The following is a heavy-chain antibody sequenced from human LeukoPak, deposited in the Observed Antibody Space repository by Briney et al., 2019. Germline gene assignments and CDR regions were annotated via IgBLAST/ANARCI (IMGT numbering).Heavy chain of an antibody. V-gene: IGHV3-30*03. J-gene: IGHJ6*02. Sequence: GGSLRLSCAASGFTFSSYGMHGVRQAPGKGLEWVAVISYDGSNKCNADTMKGRFTISRDNSKNTLYLQMNILRAEDTAVYYCAYPDSVVVPAARGMDVWGQGTTVTVSS. CDR3: AYPDSVVVPAARGMDV. CDR1: GFTFSSYG. CDR2: ISYDGSNK. D-gene: IGHD2-2*01.